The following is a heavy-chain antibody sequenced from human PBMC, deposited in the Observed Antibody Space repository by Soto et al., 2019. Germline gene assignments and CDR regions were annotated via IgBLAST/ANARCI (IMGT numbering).Heavy chain of an antibody. D-gene: IGHD4-17*01. CDR3: AGDYGGTGLGYYYYMDV. J-gene: IGHJ6*03. CDR1: GGSISSGGYY. Sequence: ASETLSLTCTVSGGSISSGGYYWSWIRQHPGKGLEWIGYIYYSGSTYYNPSLKSRVTISVDTSKNQFSLKLNSVTAADTAVYYCAGDYGGTGLGYYYYMDVWGKGTTVTVSS. V-gene: IGHV4-31*03. CDR2: IYYSGST.